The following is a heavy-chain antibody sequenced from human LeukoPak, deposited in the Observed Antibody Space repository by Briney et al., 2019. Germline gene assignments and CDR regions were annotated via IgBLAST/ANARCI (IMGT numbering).Heavy chain of an antibody. V-gene: IGHV3-7*03. CDR3: AKSDCGSDGCKLLNY. D-gene: IGHD2-21*01. CDR1: GFNFRAYW. Sequence: GGSLRLSCTTSGFNFRAYWMAWARQAPGKGLEWVANIHQHGSKENYVDSVKGRFTISRDNAKNSLYLQMNSLRVEDTAIYYCAKSDCGSDGCKLLNYWGQGTLVTVSS. J-gene: IGHJ4*02. CDR2: IHQHGSKE.